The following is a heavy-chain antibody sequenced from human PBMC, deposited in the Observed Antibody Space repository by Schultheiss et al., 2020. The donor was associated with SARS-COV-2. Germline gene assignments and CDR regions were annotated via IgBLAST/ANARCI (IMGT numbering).Heavy chain of an antibody. CDR2: IWYDGSNK. D-gene: IGHD6-19*01. Sequence: GGSLRLSFAASGFTFSSYGMHWVRQAPGKGLEWVAVIWYDGSNKYYADSVKGRFTISRDNSKNTLYLQMNSLRAEDTAVYYCARLKQWLVLKTEPVYAFDIWGQGTMVTVSS. J-gene: IGHJ3*02. CDR1: GFTFSSYG. V-gene: IGHV3-33*01. CDR3: ARLKQWLVLKTEPVYAFDI.